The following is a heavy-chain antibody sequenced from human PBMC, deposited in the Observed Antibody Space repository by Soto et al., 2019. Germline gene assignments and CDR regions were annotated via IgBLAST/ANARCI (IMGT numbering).Heavy chain of an antibody. Sequence: QVQLVESGGGVVQPGRSLRLSCAASGFTFSSYGMHWVRQAPGKGLEWVAVISYGGSNKYYADSVKGRFTISRDNSKNTLYLQLNSQRAEDTAVYYCAKDGYCSGGSCYFKTTDWYFDLWGRGTLVTVSS. CDR1: GFTFSSYG. CDR3: AKDGYCSGGSCYFKTTDWYFDL. V-gene: IGHV3-30*18. D-gene: IGHD2-15*01. CDR2: ISYGGSNK. J-gene: IGHJ2*01.